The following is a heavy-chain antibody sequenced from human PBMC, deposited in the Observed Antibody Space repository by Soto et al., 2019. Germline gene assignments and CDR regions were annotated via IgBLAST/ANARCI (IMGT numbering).Heavy chain of an antibody. J-gene: IGHJ3*02. D-gene: IGHD4-17*01. CDR3: AIRQLRRIRDAFDI. CDR2: MNPNSGNT. CDR1: GYTFTSYD. V-gene: IGHV1-8*01. Sequence: VASVKVSCKASGYTFTSYDINWVRQATGQGLEWMGWMNPNSGNTGYAQKFQGRVTMTRNTSISTAYMELSSLRSEDTAVYYCAIRQLRRIRDAFDIWGQGTMVTVSS.